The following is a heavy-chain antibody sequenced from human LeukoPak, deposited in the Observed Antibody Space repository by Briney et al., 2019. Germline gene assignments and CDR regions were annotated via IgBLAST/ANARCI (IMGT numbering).Heavy chain of an antibody. Sequence: SETLSLTCTVSGDSITNYYWSWMRQSPGKGLEWIGYIYYSGSTYYNPSLKSRVTISVDTSKNQFSLKLSSVTAADTAVYYCARPRTSGWYFGAFDIWGQGTMVTVSS. V-gene: IGHV4-59*12. J-gene: IGHJ3*02. CDR1: GDSITNYY. CDR3: ARPRTSGWYFGAFDI. D-gene: IGHD6-19*01. CDR2: IYYSGST.